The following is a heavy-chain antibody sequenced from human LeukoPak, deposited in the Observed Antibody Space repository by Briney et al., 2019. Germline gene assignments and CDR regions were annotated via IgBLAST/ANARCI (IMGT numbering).Heavy chain of an antibody. V-gene: IGHV3-7*01. CDR2: IKQDGSEK. J-gene: IGHJ4*02. CDR3: ARDFRGSPPDF. Sequence: GGSLRLSCAAPGFTFSTYWMSWVRQAPGKGLEWVANIKQDGSEKYYVDSVKGRFTISRDNAKNSVYLQMNSLRAEDTAVYYCARDFRGSPPDFWGQGTLVTVSS. D-gene: IGHD5-12*01. CDR1: GFTFSTYW.